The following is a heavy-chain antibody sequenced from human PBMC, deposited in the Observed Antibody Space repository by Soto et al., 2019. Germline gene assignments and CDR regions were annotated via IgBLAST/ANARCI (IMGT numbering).Heavy chain of an antibody. CDR3: AREGYYFDY. J-gene: IGHJ4*02. Sequence: ASVKVSCKASGYTFTSYAMHWVRQAPGQRLEWMGWINAGNSNTKYSQKFQGRVTITRDTSASTAYMELSSLRSEDTAVYYCAREGYYFDYWGQGTLVTVSS. CDR1: GYTFTSYA. V-gene: IGHV1-3*01. CDR2: INAGNSNT.